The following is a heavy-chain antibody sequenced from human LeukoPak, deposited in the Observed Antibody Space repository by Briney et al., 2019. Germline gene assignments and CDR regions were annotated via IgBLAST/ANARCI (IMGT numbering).Heavy chain of an antibody. CDR3: ARDYYGSGSQTFDY. Sequence: GGSLRLSCAASGFTVSSSYMSWVRQAPGKGLEWVSVIYSGGSTYYADSVKGRFTISRDNSKNTLYLQMNSLRAEDTAVYYCARDYYGSGSQTFDYWGQGTLVTVSS. V-gene: IGHV3-53*01. D-gene: IGHD3-10*01. CDR1: GFTVSSSY. CDR2: IYSGGST. J-gene: IGHJ4*02.